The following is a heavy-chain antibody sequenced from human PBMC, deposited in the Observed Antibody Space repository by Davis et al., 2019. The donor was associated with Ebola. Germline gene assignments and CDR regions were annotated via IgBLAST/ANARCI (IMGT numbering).Heavy chain of an antibody. CDR3: ARVLRGWGDFDY. CDR2: INPSGGTT. J-gene: IGHJ4*02. D-gene: IGHD3-10*01. CDR1: GYTFTSYY. Sequence: AASVKVSCKASGYTFTSYYMHWVRQAPGQGLEWMGIINPSGGTTTYAQKFQGRVTMTRDTSTNTLYMELSSLTSGDTAVYYCARVLRGWGDFDYWGQGTLVTVSS. V-gene: IGHV1-46*01.